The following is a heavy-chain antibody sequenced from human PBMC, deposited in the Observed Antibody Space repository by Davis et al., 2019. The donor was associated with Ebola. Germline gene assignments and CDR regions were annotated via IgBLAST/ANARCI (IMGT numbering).Heavy chain of an antibody. CDR1: GYTFTSYY. CDR3: ARCITMIVVESWFDP. CDR2: INPSGGST. V-gene: IGHV1-46*01. D-gene: IGHD3-22*01. Sequence: ASVKVSCKASGYTFTSYYMHWVRQAPGQGLEWMGIINPSGGSTSYAQKLQGRVTMTTDTSTSTAYMELRSLRSDDTAVYYCARCITMIVVESWFDPWGQGTLVTVSS. J-gene: IGHJ5*02.